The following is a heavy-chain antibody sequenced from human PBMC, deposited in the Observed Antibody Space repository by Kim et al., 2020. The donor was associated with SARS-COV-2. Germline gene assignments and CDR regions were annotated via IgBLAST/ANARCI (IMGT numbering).Heavy chain of an antibody. D-gene: IGHD5-18*01. CDR3: ARAISSQWIQLWPMFYYGMDV. Sequence: ASVKVSCKASGYTFTSYGISWVRQAPGQGLEWMGWISAYNGNTNYAQKLQGRVTKTTDTSTSTAYMELRSLRSDDTAVYYCARAISSQWIQLWPMFYYGMDVWGQGTTVTVSS. CDR1: GYTFTSYG. J-gene: IGHJ6*02. CDR2: ISAYNGNT. V-gene: IGHV1-18*04.